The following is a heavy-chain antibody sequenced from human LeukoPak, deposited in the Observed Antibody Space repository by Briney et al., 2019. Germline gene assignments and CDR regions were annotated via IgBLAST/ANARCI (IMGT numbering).Heavy chain of an antibody. CDR1: GGSISNYY. J-gene: IGHJ4*02. D-gene: IGHD2-15*01. Sequence: SGTLPLTCTVSGGSISNYYWGWIRQPPGKGLEWIGYIYHSGSTNYNPSLKSRVTISVDTSKNQFSLKLSSVTAADTAVYYCARDLCVGGTCYGIDYWGQGTLVTVSS. CDR3: ARDLCVGGTCYGIDY. CDR2: IYHSGST. V-gene: IGHV4-59*01.